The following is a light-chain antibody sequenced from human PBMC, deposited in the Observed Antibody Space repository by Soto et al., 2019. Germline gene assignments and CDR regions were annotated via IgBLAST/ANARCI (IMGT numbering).Light chain of an antibody. J-gene: IGKJ3*01. CDR3: QQYNNWPPEVT. Sequence: EIVMTQSPATLSVSPGERVTLSCRASQSVSSNLAWYQHKPGQAPRLLIYDASTRAAGIPARFTGSGSGTEFTLTISSLQSEDSALYYCQQYNNWPPEVTFGPGTKVEIK. CDR1: QSVSSN. V-gene: IGKV3-15*01. CDR2: DAS.